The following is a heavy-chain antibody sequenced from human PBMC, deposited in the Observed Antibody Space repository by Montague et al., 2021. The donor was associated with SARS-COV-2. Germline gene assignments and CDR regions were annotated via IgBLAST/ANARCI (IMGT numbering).Heavy chain of an antibody. V-gene: IGHV3-30-3*01. CDR3: ARDIRVLLWFGEFDY. CDR2: ISYDGSNK. Sequence: SLRLSCAASGFTFSSYAMHWVRQAPGKALEWVAVISYDGSNKYYADSVKGRFTISRDNSKNTLYLQMNSLRAEDTAVYYCARDIRVLLWFGEFDYWGQGTLVTVSS. CDR1: GFTFSSYA. D-gene: IGHD3-10*01. J-gene: IGHJ4*02.